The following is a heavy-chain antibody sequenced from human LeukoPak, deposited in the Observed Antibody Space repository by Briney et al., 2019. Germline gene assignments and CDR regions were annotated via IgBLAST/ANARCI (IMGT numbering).Heavy chain of an antibody. V-gene: IGHV3-48*04. J-gene: IGHJ4*02. Sequence: SGGSLRLSCAASGFSFPSHSFHWVRQSPGKGLEWVAYIGTSSSTIYQAKSVKGRFSISRDNAKNSLFLQMDSLRVEDTAVYYCARDRGTFGVVDSWGQGTLVAVSS. CDR3: ARDRGTFGVVDS. D-gene: IGHD3-3*01. CDR2: IGTSSSTI. CDR1: GFSFPSHS.